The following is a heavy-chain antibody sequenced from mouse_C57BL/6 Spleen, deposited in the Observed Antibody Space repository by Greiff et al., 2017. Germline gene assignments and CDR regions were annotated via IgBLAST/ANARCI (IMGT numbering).Heavy chain of an antibody. J-gene: IGHJ4*01. CDR1: GYTFTDYE. D-gene: IGHD1-1*01. Sequence: QVQLQQSGAELVRPGASVTLSCKASGYTFTDYEMHWVKQTPVHGLEWIGAIDPETGGTAYNQKFKGKAILTADKPSSTAYMELRSLTSEDSAVYYCTRATTDYAMDYWGQGTSVTVSS. V-gene: IGHV1-15*01. CDR3: TRATTDYAMDY. CDR2: IDPETGGT.